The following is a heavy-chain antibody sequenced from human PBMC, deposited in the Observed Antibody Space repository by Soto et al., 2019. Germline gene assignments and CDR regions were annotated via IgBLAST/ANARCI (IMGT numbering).Heavy chain of an antibody. V-gene: IGHV1-69*01. D-gene: IGHD4-4*01. Sequence: QVQLVQSGAEVKKPGSSVKVSCKASGGTFSSYAISWVRQAPGQGLEWMVGIIPIFGTANYAQKFQGRVTITADESASPAYMELSSLRSEDTAVYYCERGGTVTTQSGWFDPWGQGTLVTVSS. CDR1: GGTFSSYA. CDR3: ERGGTVTTQSGWFDP. J-gene: IGHJ5*02. CDR2: IIPIFGTA.